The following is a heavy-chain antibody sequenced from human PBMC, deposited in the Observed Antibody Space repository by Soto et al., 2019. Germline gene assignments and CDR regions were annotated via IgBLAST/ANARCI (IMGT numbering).Heavy chain of an antibody. J-gene: IGHJ6*03. V-gene: IGHV1-18*01. CDR2: INAYNGNT. D-gene: IGHD1-1*01. CDR3: ARDNWKDGYYYYYMDV. Sequence: GASVKDSCKASGYTFTNFGLSWVRQAPGKGLEWMGWINAYNGNTNYAQKFQGRVTVTTDTSTRTAYMELRSLRSDDTAVYYCARDNWKDGYYYYYMDVWGKGTTVTVSS. CDR1: GYTFTNFG.